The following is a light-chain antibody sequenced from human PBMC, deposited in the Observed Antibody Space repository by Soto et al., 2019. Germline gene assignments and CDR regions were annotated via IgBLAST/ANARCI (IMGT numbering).Light chain of an antibody. CDR1: QSVSASY. J-gene: IGKJ5*01. CDR2: GAS. Sequence: IVLTQSPDTLSFSPGDRATLSVRGSQSVSASYLALYQQKPGQAPRLLIYGASSRATGIPDRFSGGGSGTDFSLTINRLEPEDFAVYYCQQYGNSPITFGQGTRLEIK. CDR3: QQYGNSPIT. V-gene: IGKV3-20*01.